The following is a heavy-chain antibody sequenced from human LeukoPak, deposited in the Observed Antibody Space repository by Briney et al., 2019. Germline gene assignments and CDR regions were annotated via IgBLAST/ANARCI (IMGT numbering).Heavy chain of an antibody. CDR3: ARGHYQVLAASYKWTPDY. CDR2: IKQDGSEK. J-gene: IGHJ4*02. CDR1: GFTFSSYW. Sequence: PGGSLRLSCAAPGFTFSSYWMSWFRQAPGKGLEWVASIKQDGSEKYYVDSVKGRFTISRDNAKNSLYLQMNSLRVEDTAVYYCARGHYQVLAASYKWTPDYWGQGTLVTVSS. V-gene: IGHV3-7*01. D-gene: IGHD3-9*01.